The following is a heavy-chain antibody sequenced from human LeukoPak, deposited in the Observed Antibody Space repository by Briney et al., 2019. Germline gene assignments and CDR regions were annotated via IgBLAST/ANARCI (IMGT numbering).Heavy chain of an antibody. CDR2: IFYTGST. CDR3: ARARPEPLKGTMVRGVIASGMDV. Sequence: PSETLSLTCTVSGGSFSGNGYYWSWIRQSPGKGLESIGYIFYTGSTNYNPSLKSRVTISVDTSNNQFSLNLSSVTAADTAVYYCARARPEPLKGTMVRGVIASGMDVWGQGTTVTVSS. D-gene: IGHD3-10*01. V-gene: IGHV4-61*08. J-gene: IGHJ6*02. CDR1: GGSFSGNGYY.